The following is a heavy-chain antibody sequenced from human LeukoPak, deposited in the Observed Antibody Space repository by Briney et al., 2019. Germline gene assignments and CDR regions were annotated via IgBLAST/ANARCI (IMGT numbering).Heavy chain of an antibody. J-gene: IGHJ4*02. CDR2: INPKRGGT. V-gene: IGHV1-2*06. CDR3: ALLWFGELWTKDY. Sequence: EASVKVSCKASGYSFTDYYMHWVRQAPGQGLEWKGRINPKRGGTNYAQKFQGRVTLTRDTSISTAHMELSRLTSDDTAVYYCALLWFGELWTKDYWGQGTLVTVSS. CDR1: GYSFTDYY. D-gene: IGHD3-10*01.